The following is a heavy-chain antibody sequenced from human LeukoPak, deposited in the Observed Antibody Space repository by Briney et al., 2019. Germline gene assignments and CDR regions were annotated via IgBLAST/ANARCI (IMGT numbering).Heavy chain of an antibody. CDR3: ARGVVAARDYYYYGMDV. V-gene: IGHV3-33*01. CDR1: GFTFSSYG. D-gene: IGHD2-15*01. J-gene: IGHJ6*04. Sequence: GGSLRLSCAASGFTFSSYGMHWVRQAPGKGLEWVAVIWYDGSNKYYADSVKGRFTISRDNSKNTLYLQMNSLRAEDTAVYYCARGVVAARDYYYYGMDVWGEGTTVTVSS. CDR2: IWYDGSNK.